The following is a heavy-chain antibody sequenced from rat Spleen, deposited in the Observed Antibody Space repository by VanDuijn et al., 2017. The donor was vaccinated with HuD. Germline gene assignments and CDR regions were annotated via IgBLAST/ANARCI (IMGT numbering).Heavy chain of an antibody. CDR1: GLSLSTNS. J-gene: IGHJ2*01. CDR3: ASPRARYYYDGTYSSPFDH. Sequence: QVQLKESGPGLVQPSQTLSLTCTGSGLSLSTNSVSWIRQPPGKGLEWMGVIWTNGGTDYNSAIKSRLSINRDTSKSQVFLKMNTLQSEDTAMYFCASPRARYYYDGTYSSPFDHWGQGVMVTVSS. V-gene: IGHV2-47*01. D-gene: IGHD1-12*02. CDR2: IWTNGGT.